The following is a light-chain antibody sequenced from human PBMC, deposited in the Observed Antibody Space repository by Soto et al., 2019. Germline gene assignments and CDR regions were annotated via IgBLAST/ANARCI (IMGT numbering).Light chain of an antibody. CDR2: AAS. CDR3: LQDYNYPT. V-gene: IGKV1-6*01. Sequence: AIQMTQSPSSMSASVGDRVTITCRASQGIRNDLGWYQQKPGKAPKLLIYAASSLQSGVPSRFSGSGSGTDFTLTISSLQPEDFATYYCLQDYNYPTFGGGTKVEIK. CDR1: QGIRND. J-gene: IGKJ4*01.